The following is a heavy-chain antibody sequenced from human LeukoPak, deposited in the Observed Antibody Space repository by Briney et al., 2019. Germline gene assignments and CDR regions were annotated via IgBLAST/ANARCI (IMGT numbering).Heavy chain of an antibody. J-gene: IGHJ4*02. Sequence: GGSLRLSCVASGFTFSSSSVNWVRQAPGRGLEWVSYISSSSTTMYYADSVKGRFTISRDNSKNTLYLQMYSLRAEDTAVYYCAKDTKVLMVYAHFDYWGQGTLVTVSS. CDR3: AKDTKVLMVYAHFDY. CDR2: ISSSSTTM. D-gene: IGHD2-8*01. CDR1: GFTFSSSS. V-gene: IGHV3-48*01.